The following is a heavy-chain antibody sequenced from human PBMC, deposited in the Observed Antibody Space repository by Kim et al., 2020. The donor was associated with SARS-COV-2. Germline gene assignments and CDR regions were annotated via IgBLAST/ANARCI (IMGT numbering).Heavy chain of an antibody. CDR2: IKSKTDGGTT. CDR3: TGEQLVRFYYYYGMDV. D-gene: IGHD6-13*01. Sequence: GGSLRLSCAASGFTFSNAWMSWVRQAPGKGLEWVGRIKSKTDGGTTDYAAPVKGRFTISRDDSKNTLYLQMNSLKTEDTAVYYCTGEQLVRFYYYYGMDVWGQGTTVTVSS. J-gene: IGHJ6*02. V-gene: IGHV3-15*01. CDR1: GFTFSNAW.